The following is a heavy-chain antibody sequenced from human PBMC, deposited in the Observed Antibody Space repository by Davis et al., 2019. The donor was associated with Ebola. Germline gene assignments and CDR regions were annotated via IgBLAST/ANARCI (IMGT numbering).Heavy chain of an antibody. J-gene: IGHJ6*02. CDR2: ISSSGSTI. CDR3: VSYGSGSFGYYYYYGMDV. D-gene: IGHD3-10*01. Sequence: PGGSLRLSCAASGFTFSDYYMSWIRQAPGKGLEWVSYISSSGSTIYYADSVKGRFTISRDNAKNSLYLQMNSLRAEDTAVYYCVSYGSGSFGYYYYYGMDVWGQGTTVTVSS. CDR1: GFTFSDYY. V-gene: IGHV3-11*01.